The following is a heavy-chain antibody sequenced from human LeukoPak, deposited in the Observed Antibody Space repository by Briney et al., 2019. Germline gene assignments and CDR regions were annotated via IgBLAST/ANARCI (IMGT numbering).Heavy chain of an antibody. CDR3: AKDQGSGITYFAY. V-gene: IGHV3-23*01. CDR2: ISGSGGST. D-gene: IGHD3-10*01. CDR1: GFTFSSYA. Sequence: GGSVRLSCEASGFTFSSYAMSRVRQAPGKGLEWVSAISGSGGSTYYADSVKGRFTISRDNSKNTLYLQMNSLRAEDTAVYYCAKDQGSGITYFAYWGQGTLVTVSS. J-gene: IGHJ4*02.